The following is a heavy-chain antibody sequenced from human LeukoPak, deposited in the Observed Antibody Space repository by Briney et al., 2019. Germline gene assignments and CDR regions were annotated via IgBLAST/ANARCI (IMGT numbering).Heavy chain of an antibody. Sequence: GGSLRLSCAASGFTLSSYGMHWVRQDPGKGLEWVAVISDDGSNKYYADSVKGRFTISRDNSKNTLYLQMNSLRAEDTAVYYCSRSTYYYDSSGYYVFYFDNWGQGTLVTVSS. CDR3: SRSTYYYDSSGYYVFYFDN. J-gene: IGHJ4*02. CDR2: ISDDGSNK. CDR1: GFTLSSYG. V-gene: IGHV3-30*03. D-gene: IGHD3-22*01.